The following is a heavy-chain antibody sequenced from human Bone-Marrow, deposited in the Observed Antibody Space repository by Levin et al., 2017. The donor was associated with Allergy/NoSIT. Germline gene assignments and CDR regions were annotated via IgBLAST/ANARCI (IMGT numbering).Heavy chain of an antibody. CDR3: ARDVGCSGGSCYSAEGWFDP. V-gene: IGHV3-7*01. CDR1: GFTFSYYW. J-gene: IGHJ5*02. D-gene: IGHD2-15*01. Sequence: GESLKISCAASGFTFSYYWMSWVRQAPGKGPEWVANIDTGGSGKYHVDSVKGRFTISRDNAKNLLYLQMHTLRAEDTAIYYCARDVGCSGGSCYSAEGWFDPWGQGTPVTVSS. CDR2: IDTGGSGK.